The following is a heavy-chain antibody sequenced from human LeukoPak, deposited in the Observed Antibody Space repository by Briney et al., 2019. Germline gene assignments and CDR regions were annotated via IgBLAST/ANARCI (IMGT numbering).Heavy chain of an antibody. CDR1: GGSFSGWY. J-gene: IGHJ4*02. CDR2: INHSGTT. V-gene: IGHV4-34*01. Sequence: PETLSLTCAMYGGSFSGWYWRWICQPPGKGLEWIGEINHSGTTNYNPSLKSRVTISVDTSKKQFSLKLSSATAADTAVYYCAIDSGDSGGVGYWGQGILVTVSS. CDR3: AIDSGDSGGVGY. D-gene: IGHD2-21*02.